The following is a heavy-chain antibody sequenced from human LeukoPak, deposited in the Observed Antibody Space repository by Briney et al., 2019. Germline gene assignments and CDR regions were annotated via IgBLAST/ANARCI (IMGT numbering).Heavy chain of an antibody. D-gene: IGHD3-3*01. CDR2: IRSKANSYAT. V-gene: IGHV3-73*01. CDR1: GFTFSGSA. J-gene: IGHJ6*02. Sequence: SGGSLRLSCAACGFTFSGSAMHWVRQASGKGLEWGGRIRSKANSYATAYAASVKGSFTISRDDSKTPAYLQMNSLKTDDTAVYYCTRHAHYDFWSRPVPSYYYYGMDVWGQGTTVTVSS. CDR3: TRHAHYDFWSRPVPSYYYYGMDV.